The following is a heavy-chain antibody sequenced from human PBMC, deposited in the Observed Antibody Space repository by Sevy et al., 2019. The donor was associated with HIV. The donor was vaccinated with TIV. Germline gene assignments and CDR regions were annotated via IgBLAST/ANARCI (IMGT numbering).Heavy chain of an antibody. CDR1: GDSISSGGYS. CDR2: MYHSGST. CDR3: ATGDPSNTFDY. J-gene: IGHJ4*02. Sequence: TLSLTCAVSGDSISSGGYSWNWIRQPPGKGLEWIGYMYHSGSTYYNPSLQSRVTISVDRSKNQFSLRVTSVTAADTAVYYCATGDPSNTFDYWGQGTLVTVSS. V-gene: IGHV4-30-2*01.